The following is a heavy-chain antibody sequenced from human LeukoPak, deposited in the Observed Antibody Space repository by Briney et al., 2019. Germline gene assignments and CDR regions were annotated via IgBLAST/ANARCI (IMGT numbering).Heavy chain of an antibody. CDR2: TSRGGSDI. J-gene: IGHJ4*02. D-gene: IGHD2-21*01. CDR1: GFTFRNHE. Sequence: QPGGSLRLSCVTSGFTFRNHEMNWVRQAPGKGLEWVAYTSRGGSDISYADSAKGRFTISSDIASNTLYLQMNSLRVEDTAVYFCVRARLIRLENFFDYWGQGTLVTVSS. CDR3: VRARLIRLENFFDY. V-gene: IGHV3-48*03.